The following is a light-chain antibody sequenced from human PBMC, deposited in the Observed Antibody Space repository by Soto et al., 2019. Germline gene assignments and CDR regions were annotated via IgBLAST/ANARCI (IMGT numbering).Light chain of an antibody. CDR2: EVS. J-gene: IGLJ1*01. Sequence: QSALTQPPSVSGSPGQSVTIPCTGTSSDVGNYTRVSWYHQAPGTAPKLMIYEVSNRPSGVPDRFSGSKSGNTASLSISGLQAEDGGDYYCGSYTTSTARFVFGTGTKLTVL. V-gene: IGLV2-18*02. CDR1: SSDVGNYTR. CDR3: GSYTTSTARFV.